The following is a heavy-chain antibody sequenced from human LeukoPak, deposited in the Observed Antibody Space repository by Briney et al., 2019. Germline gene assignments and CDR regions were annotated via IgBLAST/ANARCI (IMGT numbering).Heavy chain of an antibody. Sequence: GGSLRLPCAASGFNFRNYDMHWVPQAPGEGLEWVASIRSEASNKYYTQSVKGRFTIYRDNAKNPQFLQMNSLRAEETAVYYCARAYYFDATGHDSDALDIWGRGTMVTVSS. J-gene: IGHJ3*02. CDR3: ARAYYFDATGHDSDALDI. CDR1: GFNFRNYD. CDR2: IRSEASNK. V-gene: IGHV3-33*01. D-gene: IGHD3-22*01.